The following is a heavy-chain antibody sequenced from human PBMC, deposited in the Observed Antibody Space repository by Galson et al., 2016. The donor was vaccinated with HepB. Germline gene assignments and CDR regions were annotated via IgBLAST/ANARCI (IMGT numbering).Heavy chain of an antibody. CDR2: IYYSGRT. Sequence: LSLTCAVSGGFISNNNYYWGWIRQPPGKGLEWMGSIYYSGRTYYNSSLKSRGSLSVDMSKNHFSLRLSSVTASDTAVYYCARLDVNIIIGGFDYWGQGILVAVSS. J-gene: IGHJ4*02. D-gene: IGHD3-16*02. CDR1: GGFISNNNYY. V-gene: IGHV4-39*02. CDR3: ARLDVNIIIGGFDY.